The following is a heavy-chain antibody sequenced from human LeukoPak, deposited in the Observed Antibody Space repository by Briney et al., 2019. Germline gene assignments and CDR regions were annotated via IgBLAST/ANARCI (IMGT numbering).Heavy chain of an antibody. CDR3: ARFGAAAGLFDY. Sequence: NAGGSLRLSCAASGFTFSSYNMNWVRQAPGKGLEWISSITSSSYFIYYADSLKGRFTISRDNAKNSLLLQMNSLRVEDTAVYYCARFGAAAGLFDYWGQGTLVTVSS. D-gene: IGHD6-13*01. CDR2: ITSSSYFI. CDR1: GFTFSSYN. V-gene: IGHV3-21*01. J-gene: IGHJ4*02.